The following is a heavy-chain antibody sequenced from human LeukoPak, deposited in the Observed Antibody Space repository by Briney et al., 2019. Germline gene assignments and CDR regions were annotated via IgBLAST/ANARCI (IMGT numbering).Heavy chain of an antibody. V-gene: IGHV7-4-1*02. CDR2: INTNTGNP. J-gene: IGHJ4*02. D-gene: IGHD2-15*01. CDR1: GYTFTSYG. Sequence: ASVKVSCKASGYTFTSYGISWVRQAPGQGLEWMGWINTNTGNPTYAQGFTGRFVFSLDTSVSTAYLQISSLKAEDTAVYYCARDDSVVAADFDYWGQGTLVTVSS. CDR3: ARDDSVVAADFDY.